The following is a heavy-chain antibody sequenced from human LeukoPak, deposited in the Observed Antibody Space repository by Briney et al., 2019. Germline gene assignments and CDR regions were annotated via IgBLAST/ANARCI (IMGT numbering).Heavy chain of an antibody. CDR2: ISGSGGST. V-gene: IGHV3-23*01. D-gene: IGHD1-1*01. CDR1: GFTFSSYA. Sequence: GGSLRLSCAASGFTFSSYAMSWVRQAPGKGLEWVSAISGSGGSTYYADSVKGRFTISRDNSKNTLYLQMNILRAEDTAVYYCAKDHIVAGTTSWDFLYYFDYWGQGTLVTVSS. J-gene: IGHJ4*02. CDR3: AKDHIVAGTTSWDFLYYFDY.